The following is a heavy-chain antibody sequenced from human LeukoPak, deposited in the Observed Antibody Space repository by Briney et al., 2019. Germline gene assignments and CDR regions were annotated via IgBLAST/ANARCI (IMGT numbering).Heavy chain of an antibody. CDR3: ARGTGDPYSSGWYHFDY. D-gene: IGHD6-19*01. J-gene: IGHJ4*02. CDR1: GFTFSSYA. Sequence: PGGSLRLSCAASGFTFSSYAMSWVRQAPGKGLEWVSAISGSGGSTYYADSVKGRLTISRDNAKNSLYLQMNSLRAEDTAVYYCARGTGDPYSSGWYHFDYWGQGTLVTVSS. CDR2: ISGSGGST. V-gene: IGHV3-23*01.